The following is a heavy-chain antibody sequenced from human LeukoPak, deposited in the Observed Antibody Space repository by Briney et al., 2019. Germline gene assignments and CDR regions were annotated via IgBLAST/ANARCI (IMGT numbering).Heavy chain of an antibody. CDR1: GFTFSNAW. V-gene: IGHV3-7*01. Sequence: TGGSLRLSCAASGFTFSNAWMTWVRQAPGRGLEWVAGVKKDASEKYYVDSVKGRFTISRDNAKNSLYLQMNSLRVEDTAVYYCAKSLNMIVVVIEPDAFDIWGQGTMVTVSS. CDR3: AKSLNMIVVVIEPDAFDI. J-gene: IGHJ3*02. D-gene: IGHD3-22*01. CDR2: VKKDASEK.